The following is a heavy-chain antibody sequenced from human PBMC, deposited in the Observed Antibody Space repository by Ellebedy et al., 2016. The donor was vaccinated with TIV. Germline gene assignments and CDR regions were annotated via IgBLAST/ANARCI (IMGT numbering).Heavy chain of an antibody. V-gene: IGHV1-24*01. CDR1: GYTLTELS. CDR2: FDPEDGET. CDR3: ARGPQRWLHPSPFDY. J-gene: IGHJ4*02. Sequence: ASVKVSXKVSGYTLTELSMHWVRQAPGKGLEWMGGFDPEDGETIYAQKFQGRVTMTEDTSTDTAYMELSSLRSEDTAVYYCARGPQRWLHPSPFDYWGQGTLVTVSS. D-gene: IGHD5-24*01.